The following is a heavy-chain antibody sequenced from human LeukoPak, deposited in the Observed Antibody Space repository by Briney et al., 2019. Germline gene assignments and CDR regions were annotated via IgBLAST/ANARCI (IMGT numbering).Heavy chain of an antibody. J-gene: IGHJ6*04. Sequence: ASVNVSCKASGGTFSSYAISWVRQAPGQGLEWMGGISPIFGTANYAQKFQGRVTITADESTSTAYMELSSLRSEDTAVYYCAREVLGYCSSTSCPWGYGMDVWGKGTTVTVSS. CDR1: GGTFSSYA. D-gene: IGHD2-2*01. CDR3: AREVLGYCSSTSCPWGYGMDV. V-gene: IGHV1-69*13. CDR2: ISPIFGTA.